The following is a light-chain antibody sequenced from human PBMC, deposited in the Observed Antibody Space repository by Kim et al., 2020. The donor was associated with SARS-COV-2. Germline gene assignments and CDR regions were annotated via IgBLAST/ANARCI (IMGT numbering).Light chain of an antibody. CDR3: LQYDNLPPYT. J-gene: IGKJ2*01. CDR2: DAS. Sequence: ASVGDRVTITCQASQDISNYLNWYQQKPGKAPKLLIYDASNLETGVPSRFSGSGSGTDFTFTISSLQPEDIATYYCLQYDNLPPYTFGQGTKLEI. V-gene: IGKV1-33*01. CDR1: QDISNY.